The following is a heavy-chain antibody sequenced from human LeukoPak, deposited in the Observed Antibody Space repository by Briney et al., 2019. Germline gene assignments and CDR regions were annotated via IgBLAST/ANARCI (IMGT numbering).Heavy chain of an antibody. V-gene: IGHV3-11*04. Sequence: GGSLRLSCAASGFTVSSNYMSWVRQAPGKGLEWVSYISGSGSTIYYGDSLKGRFTISRDNANNSLYLQMNSLRVEDTAVYYCATLWDPVAGTTQPLLWGQGTLVTVSS. CDR1: GFTVSSNY. J-gene: IGHJ4*02. CDR3: ATLWDPVAGTTQPLL. CDR2: ISGSGSTI. D-gene: IGHD6-19*01.